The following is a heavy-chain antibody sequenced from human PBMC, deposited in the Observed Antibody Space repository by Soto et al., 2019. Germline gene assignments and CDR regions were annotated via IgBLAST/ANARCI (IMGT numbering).Heavy chain of an antibody. CDR3: SRGILV. V-gene: IGHV4-31*03. J-gene: IGHJ4*02. Sequence: QVQLQESGPGLVKPSQTLSLTCTVSGGSINSGGYCWSWIRQHPGKGLDWIGCISYGGSTSYNPSLKSRVPISVVTSKNQFSLKLTSVTAADTAVYYCSRGILVWGQGALITVSS. D-gene: IGHD5-18*01. CDR1: GGSINSGGYC. CDR2: ISYGGST.